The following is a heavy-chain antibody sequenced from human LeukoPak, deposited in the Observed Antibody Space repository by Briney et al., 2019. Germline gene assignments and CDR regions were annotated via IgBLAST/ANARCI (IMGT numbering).Heavy chain of an antibody. V-gene: IGHV3-9*01. D-gene: IGHD1-26*01. Sequence: GGSLRLSCAASGFTFDDYAMHWVRQAPGKGLEWVSGISWNSGSIGYADSVKGRFTISRDNAKNSLYLQMNSLRAEDTALYYCAKDAGGVKSGSYWTSFDYWGQGTLVTVSS. CDR2: ISWNSGSI. J-gene: IGHJ4*02. CDR3: AKDAGGVKSGSYWTSFDY. CDR1: GFTFDDYA.